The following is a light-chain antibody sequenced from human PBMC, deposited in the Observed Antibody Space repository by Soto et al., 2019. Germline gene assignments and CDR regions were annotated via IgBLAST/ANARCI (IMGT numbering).Light chain of an antibody. CDR2: DVS. J-gene: IGKJ1*01. Sequence: EIVLTQSPATLSLSPGERATLSCRASQSVSSSLAWYQQKPGQAPRLLIFDVSNRASGIPARVSGSGSGTDFTLTISSLEPEDFALYYCQQRSSWPWTFGQGTKVDIK. CDR1: QSVSSS. V-gene: IGKV3-11*01. CDR3: QQRSSWPWT.